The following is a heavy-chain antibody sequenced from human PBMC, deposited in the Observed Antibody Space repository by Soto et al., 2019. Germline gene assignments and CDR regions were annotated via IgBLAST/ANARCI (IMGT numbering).Heavy chain of an antibody. CDR1: GGSISSGGYY. CDR3: AREYYYDSSGYYHACYFDY. D-gene: IGHD3-22*01. V-gene: IGHV4-31*03. CDR2: IYYSGST. Sequence: SETLSLTCTVSGGSISSGGYYWIWIRQHPGKGLEWIGYIYYSGSTYYNPSLKSRVTISVDTSKNQFSLKLSSVTAADTAVYYCAREYYYDSSGYYHACYFDYWGQGTLVTVSS. J-gene: IGHJ4*02.